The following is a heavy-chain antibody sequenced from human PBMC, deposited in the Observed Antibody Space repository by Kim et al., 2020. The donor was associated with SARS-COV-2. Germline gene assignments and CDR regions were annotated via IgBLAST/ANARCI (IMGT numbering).Heavy chain of an antibody. D-gene: IGHD6-19*01. V-gene: IGHV3-64*01. CDR3: VGESSGAFDI. J-gene: IGHJ3*02. CDR1: GFTFSNYI. CDR2: INSRGGGT. Sequence: GGSLRLSCAASGFTFSNYIMHWVRQAPGKGLEYVSTINSRGGGTYYAKSVRGRFTISRDNSKSTLYLQMGSLRTEDMAIYYCVGESSGAFDIWGQGTMVTVSS.